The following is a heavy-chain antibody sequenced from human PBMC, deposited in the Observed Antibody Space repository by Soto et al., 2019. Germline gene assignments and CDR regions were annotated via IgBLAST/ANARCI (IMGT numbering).Heavy chain of an antibody. CDR1: GFTFSSYA. CDR2: ISSNGGST. CDR3: VKDPVVVRGLRGYYFDY. D-gene: IGHD3-10*01. V-gene: IGHV3-64D*08. Sequence: GGSLRLSCSASGFTFSSYAMHWVRQAPGKGLEYVSAISSNGGSTYYADSVKGRFTISRDNSKNTLYLQMSSLRAEDTAVYYCVKDPVVVRGLRGYYFDYWGQGTLVTVSS. J-gene: IGHJ4*02.